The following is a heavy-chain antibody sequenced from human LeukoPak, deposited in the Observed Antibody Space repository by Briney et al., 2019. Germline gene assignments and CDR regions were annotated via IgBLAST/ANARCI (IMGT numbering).Heavy chain of an antibody. CDR1: GFTFSSYG. Sequence: PGGSLRLSCAASGFTFSSYGMSWVRQAPGKGLEWIGSIYYSGSTYYNPSLKSRVTISVDTSKNQFSLKLSSVTAADTAVYYCARDLRGLGYCSGGSCYALRYFDYWGQGTLVTVSS. CDR2: IYYSGST. D-gene: IGHD2-15*01. V-gene: IGHV4-39*07. CDR3: ARDLRGLGYCSGGSCYALRYFDY. J-gene: IGHJ4*02.